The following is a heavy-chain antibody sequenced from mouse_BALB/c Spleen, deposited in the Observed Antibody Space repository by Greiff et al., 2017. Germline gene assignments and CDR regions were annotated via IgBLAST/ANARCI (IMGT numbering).Heavy chain of an antibody. CDR3: ARSPQVAYGNYYAMDY. V-gene: IGHV1-18*01. Sequence: EVQLQQSGPELVKPGASVKIPCKASGYTFTDYNMDWVKQSHGKSLEWIGDINPNNGGTIYNQKFKGKATLTVDKSSSTAYMELRSLTSEDTAVYYCARSPQVAYGNYYAMDYWGQGTSVTVSS. CDR1: GYTFTDYN. J-gene: IGHJ4*01. CDR2: INPNNGGT. D-gene: IGHD2-1*01.